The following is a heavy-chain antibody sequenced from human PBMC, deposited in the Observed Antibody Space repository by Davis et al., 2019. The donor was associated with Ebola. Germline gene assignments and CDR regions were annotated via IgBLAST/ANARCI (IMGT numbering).Heavy chain of an antibody. D-gene: IGHD3-16*01. CDR2: IPYDGKDI. CDR1: GFIFRNYV. J-gene: IGHJ4*02. CDR3: VREIYDYVWLAYFHY. V-gene: IGHV3-30*03. Sequence: GGSLRLSCETSGFIFRNYVMSWVRQAPGKGLEWVAVIPYDGKDISYAESVRGRFTISRDNSKNTLHLQMNSLRTEDTALYYCVREIYDYVWLAYFHYWGQGTLVTVSS.